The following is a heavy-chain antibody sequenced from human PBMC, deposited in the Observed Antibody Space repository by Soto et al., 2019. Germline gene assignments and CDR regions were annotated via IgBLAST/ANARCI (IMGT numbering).Heavy chain of an antibody. CDR1: GFTFSNYD. V-gene: IGHV3-13*01. D-gene: IGHD6-6*01. Sequence: EVQLVESGGGLAQPGGSLRLSCAASGFTFSNYDMHWVRQVPGKGLEWISSIGTAGDTYYAGSVGGRFTISRENAKNTLYLQMNSLRAGDTAVYYCARDLKYSCSSSHYGMAVWGKGPTVTVSS. CDR2: IGTAGDT. CDR3: ARDLKYSCSSSHYGMAV. J-gene: IGHJ6*04.